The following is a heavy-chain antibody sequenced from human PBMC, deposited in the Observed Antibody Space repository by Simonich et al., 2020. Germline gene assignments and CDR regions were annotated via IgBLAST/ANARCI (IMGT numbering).Heavy chain of an antibody. CDR1: GFTFSSYA. V-gene: IGHV3-30*07. D-gene: IGHD1-26*01. J-gene: IGHJ3*02. CDR2: IANDGSKK. CDR3: AREGAGNDAFDI. Sequence: QVQLVESGGGVVQPGRSLRLSCAASGFTFSSYAMHWVRQAPGKGEEGVAVIANDGSKKYYADSGKGRFTISRDNSKNTLYLQMNSLRAEDTAVYYCAREGAGNDAFDIWGQGTMVTVSS.